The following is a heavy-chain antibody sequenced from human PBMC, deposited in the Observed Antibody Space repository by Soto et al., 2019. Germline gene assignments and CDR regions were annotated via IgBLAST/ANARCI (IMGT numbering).Heavy chain of an antibody. D-gene: IGHD2-15*01. CDR3: AKDLGYSTFDY. J-gene: IGHJ4*02. CDR1: GFTFITYA. CDR2: ISGSGGST. V-gene: IGHV3-23*01. Sequence: GGSLRLSCAASGFTFITYAMTWARQAPGQGLEWVSDISGSGGSTYYADSAKGRFTISRDNSKNTLYLQMNSLRAEDTAVYYCAKDLGYSTFDYWGQGTLVTVSS.